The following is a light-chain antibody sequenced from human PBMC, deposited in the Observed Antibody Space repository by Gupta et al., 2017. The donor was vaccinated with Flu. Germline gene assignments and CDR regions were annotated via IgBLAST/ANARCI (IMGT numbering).Light chain of an antibody. CDR2: GAS. J-gene: IGKJ4*02. CDR1: QRRSSNY. CDR3: QQYDTSPNT. V-gene: IGKV3-20*01. Sequence: EGAIPTCRASQRRSSNYLAWYQQKLGQAPKLLIYGASSRATGIPYRFSGSGSGTDFTLTISRLEPEDFAMYYCQQYDTSPNTFGGGTKVEIK.